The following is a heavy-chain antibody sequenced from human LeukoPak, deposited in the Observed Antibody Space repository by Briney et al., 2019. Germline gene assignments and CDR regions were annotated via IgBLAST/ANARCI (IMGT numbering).Heavy chain of an antibody. V-gene: IGHV1-2*02. D-gene: IGHD3-10*01. CDR1: GYTFTGYY. CDR2: INPNSGGT. J-gene: IGHJ6*02. CDR3: ARDRGYGSGSYYYYYGMDV. Sequence: ASVKVSCKASGYTFTGYYMHWVRQAPGQGLEWMGWINPNSGGTNYAQKFQGRVTMTRDTSISTAYIELSRLRSDDTAVYYCARDRGYGSGSYYYYYGMDVWGQGTTVTASS.